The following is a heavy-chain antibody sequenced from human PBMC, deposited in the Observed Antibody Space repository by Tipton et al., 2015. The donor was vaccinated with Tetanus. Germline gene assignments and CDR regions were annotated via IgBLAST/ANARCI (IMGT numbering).Heavy chain of an antibody. V-gene: IGHV4-34*01. CDR1: GGPFSGYY. Sequence: TLSLTCAVYGGPFSGYYWSWIRQPPGKGLEWIGEINHSGSTNYNPSLKSRVTISVDTSKNQFSLKLSSVTAADTAVYYCARARRHSGSQGDRDAFDIWGQGTMVTVSS. D-gene: IGHD1-26*01. CDR3: ARARRHSGSQGDRDAFDI. CDR2: INHSGST. J-gene: IGHJ3*02.